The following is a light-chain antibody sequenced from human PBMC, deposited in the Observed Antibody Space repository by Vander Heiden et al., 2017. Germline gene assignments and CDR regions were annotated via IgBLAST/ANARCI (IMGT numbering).Light chain of an antibody. V-gene: IGLV1-44*01. CDR3: AAWDESLV. CDR2: SNN. J-gene: IGLJ2*01. Sequence: QSVLTQPPSASGTPGQRVTISCSGSSSNIGSNTVNWYQQLPGTAPKLLIYSNNQRPSGVPDRLSGSKSGTSASLAISGLQSEDEADYYCAAWDESLVFGGGTKMTVL. CDR1: SSNIGSNT.